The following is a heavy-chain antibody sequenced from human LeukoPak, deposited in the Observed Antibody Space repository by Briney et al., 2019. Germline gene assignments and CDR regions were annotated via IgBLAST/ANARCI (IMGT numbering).Heavy chain of an antibody. V-gene: IGHV4-59*08. CDR2: IYYSGST. CDR1: GGSISSYY. J-gene: IGHJ5*02. CDR3: ARHPYSSSWYDPHWFDP. D-gene: IGHD6-13*01. Sequence: SETLSLTCTVSGGSISSYYWSWIRQPPGKGLEWIGYIYYSGSTNYNPSLKSRVTISVDTSKNQFSLKLSSVTAADTAVYYCARHPYSSSWYDPHWFDPWGQGTLVTVSS.